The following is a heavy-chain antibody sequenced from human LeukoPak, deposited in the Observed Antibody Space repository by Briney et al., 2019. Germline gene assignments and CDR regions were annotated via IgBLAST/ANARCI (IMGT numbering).Heavy chain of an antibody. Sequence: GGSLRLSCAASGFTFSSYAMSWVRQAPGKGLEWVSAISGSGGSTYYADSVKGRFTISRDNAKNTLYLQMNGLRAEDTAVYYCARDLVVRSAYWGQGTLVTVSS. CDR2: ISGSGGST. J-gene: IGHJ4*02. CDR1: GFTFSSYA. D-gene: IGHD2-2*01. V-gene: IGHV3-23*01. CDR3: ARDLVVRSAY.